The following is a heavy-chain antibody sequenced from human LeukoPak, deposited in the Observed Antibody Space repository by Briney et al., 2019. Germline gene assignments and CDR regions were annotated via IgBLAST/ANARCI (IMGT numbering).Heavy chain of an antibody. CDR3: ARGERGYSYGYHYYYYMDV. CDR1: GYTFTSYD. Sequence: ASVKVSCKASGYTFTSYDINWLRQATGQGLEWMGWMNPNSGNTGYAQKFQGRVTMTRNTSISTAYMELSSLRSEDTAVYYCARGERGYSYGYHYYYYMDVWGKGTTVTISS. CDR2: MNPNSGNT. V-gene: IGHV1-8*01. J-gene: IGHJ6*03. D-gene: IGHD5-18*01.